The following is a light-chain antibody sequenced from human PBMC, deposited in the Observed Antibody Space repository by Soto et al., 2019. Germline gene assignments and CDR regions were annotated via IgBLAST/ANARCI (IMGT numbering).Light chain of an antibody. CDR3: QQANSFPIT. CDR1: QGISSW. V-gene: IGKV1-12*01. J-gene: IGKJ5*01. Sequence: DIQMTQSPCPVSESVGPILTITCXASQGISSWLAWYQQKPGKAPKLLIYAASSLQSGVPSRFSGSGSGTDFTLTISSLQPEDFATYYCQQANSFPITFGQGTRLENK. CDR2: AAS.